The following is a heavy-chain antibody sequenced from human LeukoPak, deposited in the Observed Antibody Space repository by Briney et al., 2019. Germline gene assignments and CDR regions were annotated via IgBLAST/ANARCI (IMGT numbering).Heavy chain of an antibody. D-gene: IGHD2/OR15-2a*01. CDR3: AREFVSTPSYFDY. CDR1: GFTFSSYS. CDR2: ISSSSSYI. V-gene: IGHV3-21*04. Sequence: GGSLRLSCAASGFTFSSYSMNWVRQAPGKGLEWVSSISSSSSYIYYADFVGGRFTVSRDTSKNMVYLQMNSLRAEDTAFYYCAREFVSTPSYFDYWGQGTLVTVSS. J-gene: IGHJ4*02.